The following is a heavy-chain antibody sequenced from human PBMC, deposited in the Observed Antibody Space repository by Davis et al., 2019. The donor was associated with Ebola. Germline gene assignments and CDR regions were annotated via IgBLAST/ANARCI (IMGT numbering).Heavy chain of an antibody. CDR3: AKDVAAGNVPV. J-gene: IGHJ4*02. CDR1: GFTFDDYA. V-gene: IGHV3-9*01. D-gene: IGHD6-13*01. CDR2: ISWNSGSI. Sequence: GGSLRLSCAASGFTFDDYAMHWVRQAPGKGLEWVSGISWNSGSIGYADSVKGRFTISRDNAKNSLYLQMNSLRAEDTALYYCAKDVAAGNVPVWGQGTLVTVSS.